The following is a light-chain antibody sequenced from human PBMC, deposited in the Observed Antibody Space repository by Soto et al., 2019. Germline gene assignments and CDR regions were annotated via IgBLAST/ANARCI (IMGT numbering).Light chain of an antibody. CDR1: ISDVGGYNY. Sequence: QSVLTQPRSVSGSAGQSVTISGTGTISDVGGYNYVSWYQQHPGKAPKLMIYDVSKRPSGVPDRFSGSNSGNTASLTISGLQAEDEADYYCCSYAGSYTFGVFGTGTKVTVL. V-gene: IGLV2-11*01. J-gene: IGLJ1*01. CDR3: CSYAGSYTFGV. CDR2: DVS.